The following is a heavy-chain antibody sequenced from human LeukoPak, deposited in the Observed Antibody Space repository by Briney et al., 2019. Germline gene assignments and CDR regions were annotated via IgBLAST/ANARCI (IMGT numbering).Heavy chain of an antibody. D-gene: IGHD3-16*01. CDR3: ARDPSTSDLAPDYDY. V-gene: IGHV1-46*01. J-gene: IGHJ4*02. Sequence: VASVTVSCKASGYTFTSYYMHWVRQAPGQGLEWMGIINPSGGSTSYAQKFQGRVTMTRDTSTSTVYMELSSLRSEDTAVYYCARDPSTSDLAPDYDYWGQGTLVTVSS. CDR2: INPSGGST. CDR1: GYTFTSYY.